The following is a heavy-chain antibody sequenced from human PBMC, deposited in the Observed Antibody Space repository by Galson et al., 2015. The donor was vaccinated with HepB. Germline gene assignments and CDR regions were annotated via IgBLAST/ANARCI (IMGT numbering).Heavy chain of an antibody. CDR2: ISGSGDST. V-gene: IGHV3-23*01. Sequence: SLKLSCEASGYTFINYAMGWVRQAPGKGLEWVSSISGSGDSTYYADTVKGRFTISRDKSKNTLYLQMNNLRAGDTAVYYCAWWASTHFDYWGQGTMVTVSS. J-gene: IGHJ4*02. D-gene: IGHD2-8*02. CDR3: AWWASTHFDY. CDR1: GYTFINYA.